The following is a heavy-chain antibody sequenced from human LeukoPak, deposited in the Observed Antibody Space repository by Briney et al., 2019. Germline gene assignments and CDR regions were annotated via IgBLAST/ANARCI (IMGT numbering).Heavy chain of an antibody. J-gene: IGHJ4*02. V-gene: IGHV3-23*01. CDR2: ISGGGETT. D-gene: IGHD6-13*01. Sequence: QPGGSLRLSCAASGFTFNNYAMNWVRQAPGKGLEWVSSISGGGETTYYADSAKGRFTISRDNSQNTLYLQMNSLRAEDTAVYYCAKDPNSSWYYFDYWGQGTLVTVSS. CDR1: GFTFNNYA. CDR3: AKDPNSSWYYFDY.